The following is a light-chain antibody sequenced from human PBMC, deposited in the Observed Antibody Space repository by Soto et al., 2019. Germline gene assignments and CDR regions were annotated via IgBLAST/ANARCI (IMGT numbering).Light chain of an antibody. CDR2: WAS. CDR3: QQYFSAPYT. CDR1: QSGLYSSKNKNY. Sequence: DIVVTQSPDSLAVSLGERATINCKSSQSGLYSSKNKNYLAWYQQKPGQPPKLLIYWASTRESGVPDRFSGSESGTDCTLTLNSLKDEDVAVYYCQQYFSAPYTFRQRTKRAIK. J-gene: IGKJ2*01. V-gene: IGKV4-1*01.